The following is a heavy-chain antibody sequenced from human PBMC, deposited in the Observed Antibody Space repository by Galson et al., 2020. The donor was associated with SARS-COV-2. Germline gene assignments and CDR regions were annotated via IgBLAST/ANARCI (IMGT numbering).Heavy chain of an antibody. J-gene: IGHJ6*02. Sequence: GGSLRLSCAASGFTFSSYAMHWVRQAPGKGLEWVAVISYDGSNKYYADSVKGRFTISRDNSKNTLYLQMNSLRAEDTAVYYCARDHHYVLLWFRESPGMDVWGQGTTVTVSS. V-gene: IGHV3-30*04. CDR1: GFTFSSYA. CDR2: ISYDGSNK. D-gene: IGHD3-10*01. CDR3: ARDHHYVLLWFRESPGMDV.